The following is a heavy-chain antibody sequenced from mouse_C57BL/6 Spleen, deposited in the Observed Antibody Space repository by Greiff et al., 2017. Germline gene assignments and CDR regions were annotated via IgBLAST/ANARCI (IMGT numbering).Heavy chain of an antibody. V-gene: IGHV1-53*01. D-gene: IGHD1-1*01. CDR2: INPSNGGT. CDR1: GYTFTSYW. CDR3: APYGSSCYWYFDV. Sequence: VQLQQPGTELVKPGASVKLSCKASGYTFTSYWMHWVKQRPGQGLEWIGNINPSNGGTNYNEKFKSKATLTVEQSSSTAYMQLSSLTYEDSEVYYCAPYGSSCYWYFDVWGTGTTGTVSS. J-gene: IGHJ1*03.